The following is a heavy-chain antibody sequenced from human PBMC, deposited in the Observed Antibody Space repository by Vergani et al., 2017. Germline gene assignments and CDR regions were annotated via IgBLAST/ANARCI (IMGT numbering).Heavy chain of an antibody. V-gene: IGHV5-10-1*01. Sequence: EVQLVQSGAEVKKPGESLRISCKGSGYSFTSYWISWVRQMPGKGLEWMGRIDPSDSYTNYSPSFQGHVTISADKSISTAYLQWSSLKASDTAMYYCARSDIVVVPAADTYYYGMDVWGQGTTVTVSS. D-gene: IGHD2-2*01. CDR2: IDPSDSYT. CDR1: GYSFTSYW. J-gene: IGHJ6*02. CDR3: ARSDIVVVPAADTYYYGMDV.